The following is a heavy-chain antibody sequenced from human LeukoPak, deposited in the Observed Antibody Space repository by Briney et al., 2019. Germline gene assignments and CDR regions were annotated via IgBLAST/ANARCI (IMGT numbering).Heavy chain of an antibody. V-gene: IGHV1-69*13. J-gene: IGHJ4*02. D-gene: IGHD3-16*01. CDR1: GGTFSSYA. CDR3: ASYDYVWGKLDY. CDR2: IIPIFGTA. Sequence: SVKVSCKASGGTFSSYAISWVRQAPGQGLEWMGGIIPIFGTANYAQKFQGRVTITAGESTSTAYMELSSLRSEDTAVYYCASYDYVWGKLDYWGQGTLVTVSS.